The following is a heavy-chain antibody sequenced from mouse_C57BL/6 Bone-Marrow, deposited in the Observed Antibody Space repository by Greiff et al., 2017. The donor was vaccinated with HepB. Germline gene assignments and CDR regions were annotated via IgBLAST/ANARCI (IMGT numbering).Heavy chain of an antibody. J-gene: IGHJ1*03. CDR2: ISDGGSYT. CDR3: ARGRLLLWYFDV. V-gene: IGHV5-4*03. CDR1: GFTFSSYA. Sequence: EVKLVESGGGLVKPGGSLKLSCPASGFTFSSYAMSWVRQTPEKRLEWVATISDGGSYTYYPDNVKGRFTISRDNAKNNLYLQMSDLKSEDTAMYYCARGRLLLWYFDVWGTGTTVTVSS. D-gene: IGHD2-3*01.